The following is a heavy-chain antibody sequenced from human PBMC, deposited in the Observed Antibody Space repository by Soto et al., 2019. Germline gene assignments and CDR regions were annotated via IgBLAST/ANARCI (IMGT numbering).Heavy chain of an antibody. V-gene: IGHV1-18*03. J-gene: IGHJ3*02. CDR2: ISAYNGNT. CDR3: ARDIRVGYCSSTSCHPYAFDI. CDR1: GYTFTSYG. Sequence: GASVKVSCKASGYTFTSYGISWVRQAPGQGLEWMGWISAYNGNTNYAQKLQGRVTMTTDTSTSTAYMELSRLRSDDMAVYYCARDIRVGYCSSTSCHPYAFDIWGQGTMVTVSS. D-gene: IGHD2-2*03.